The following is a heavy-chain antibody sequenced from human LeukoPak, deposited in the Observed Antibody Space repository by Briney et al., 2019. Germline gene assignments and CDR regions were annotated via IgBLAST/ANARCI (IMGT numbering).Heavy chain of an antibody. Sequence: GASVKVSCKASGYTFTDYYMHWVRQAPGQGFEWIGWINPNDGGTNYAQKFQGRVTMTRDTSISTAHMEVSRLRSDDTAVYYCARANFLYCSSTTCLFDYWGQGTLVTVSS. CDR3: ARANFLYCSSTTCLFDY. D-gene: IGHD2-2*01. CDR1: GYTFTDYY. V-gene: IGHV1-2*02. CDR2: INPNDGGT. J-gene: IGHJ4*02.